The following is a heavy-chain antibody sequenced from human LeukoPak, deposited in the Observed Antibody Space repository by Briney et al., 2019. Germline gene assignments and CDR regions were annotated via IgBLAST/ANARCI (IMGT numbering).Heavy chain of an antibody. V-gene: IGHV3-23*01. CDR2: ISGSGGST. J-gene: IGHJ2*01. CDR1: GFTFSTYA. D-gene: IGHD2/OR15-2a*01. Sequence: GGSLRLSCAASGFTFSTYAMSWARQAPGKGLEWVSTISGSGGSTYYADSVKGRFAISRDDSKNTLYLQVNSLRAEDTAVYYCANSRGPRHWYFDVWGRGTLVTVSS. CDR3: ANSRGPRHWYFDV.